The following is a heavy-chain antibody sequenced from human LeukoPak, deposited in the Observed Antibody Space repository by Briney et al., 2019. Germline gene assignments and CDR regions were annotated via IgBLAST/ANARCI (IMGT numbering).Heavy chain of an antibody. CDR3: ARDIVVVPAAINFVCYGMDV. Sequence: SVKVSCKASGGTFSSYAISWVRQAPGQGLEWMGGIIPIFGTANYAQKFQGRVTITADESTSTAYMELSSLRSEDTAVYYCARDIVVVPAAINFVCYGMDVWGQGTTVTVSS. CDR1: GGTFSSYA. J-gene: IGHJ6*02. V-gene: IGHV1-69*13. D-gene: IGHD2-2*01. CDR2: IIPIFGTA.